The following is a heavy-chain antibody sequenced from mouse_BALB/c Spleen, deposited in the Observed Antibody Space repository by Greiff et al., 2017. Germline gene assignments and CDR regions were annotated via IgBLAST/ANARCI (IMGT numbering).Heavy chain of an antibody. V-gene: IGHV1-5*01. CDR2: IYPGNSDT. J-gene: IGHJ3*01. CDR1: GYTFTSYW. CDR3: TTVYGNYLPWFAY. Sequence: EVQLHQSGTVLARPGASVKMSCKASGYTFTSYWMHWVKQRPGQGLEWIGAIYPGNSDTSYNQKFKGKAKLTAVTSTSTAYMELSSLTNEDSAVYYCTTVYGNYLPWFAYWGQGTLVTVSA. D-gene: IGHD2-10*02.